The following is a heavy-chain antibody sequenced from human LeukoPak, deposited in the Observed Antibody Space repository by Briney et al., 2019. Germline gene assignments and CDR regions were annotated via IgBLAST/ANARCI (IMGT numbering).Heavy chain of an antibody. V-gene: IGHV1-18*01. D-gene: IGHD3-22*01. J-gene: IGHJ4*02. CDR3: ARDSELYYYDSSGYYDY. Sequence: GASVKVSCKASGYTFTSYGISWVRQAPGQGLEWMGWISAYNGNTNYAQKLQGRVTMTTDTSTRTAYMELRSLRSGDTAVYYCARDSELYYYDSSGYYDYWGQGTLVTVSS. CDR1: GYTFTSYG. CDR2: ISAYNGNT.